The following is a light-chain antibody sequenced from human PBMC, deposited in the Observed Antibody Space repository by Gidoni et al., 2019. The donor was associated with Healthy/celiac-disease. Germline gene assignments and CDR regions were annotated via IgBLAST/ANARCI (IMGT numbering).Light chain of an antibody. V-gene: IGLV2-14*03. CDR1: SSDVGGYNY. Sequence: QSALTQPVSVSGSPGQSITISCTGTSSDVGGYNYVSWYQQHPGKAPKLMIYDVSNRPSGVSNRFSGSKSGNTASLTISGLQAEDEADYYCSSYTSSSTPQWVFGGGTKLTVL. J-gene: IGLJ3*02. CDR2: DVS. CDR3: SSYTSSSTPQWV.